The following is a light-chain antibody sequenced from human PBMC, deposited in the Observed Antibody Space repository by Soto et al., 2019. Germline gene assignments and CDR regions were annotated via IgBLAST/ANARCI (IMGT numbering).Light chain of an antibody. CDR2: DAS. Sequence: EIVLTQSPATLSLSPGERATLSCRASQSVSSYLAWYQQKPGQAPRLLIYDASNRATGIPARFSGSGSGTDFTLTISSLEPEDFAVYYFQQRSKWPTFGGGTKVEIK. J-gene: IGKJ4*01. V-gene: IGKV3-11*01. CDR1: QSVSSY. CDR3: QQRSKWPT.